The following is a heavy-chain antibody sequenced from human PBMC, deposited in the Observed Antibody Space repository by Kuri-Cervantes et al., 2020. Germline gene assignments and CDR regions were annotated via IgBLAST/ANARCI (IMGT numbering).Heavy chain of an antibody. CDR2: INPNSGGT. Sequence: ASVTVSCKASGYIFTGYYIYWVRQAPGQGLEWMGWINPNSGGTNYAQKFQDRVTMTRDTSISTAYMELNWLRSDDTAVYYCARGTGRVLRSDAFDIWGQGTMVTVSS. D-gene: IGHD1/OR15-1a*01. CDR1: GYIFTGYY. CDR3: ARGTGRVLRSDAFDI. V-gene: IGHV1-2*02. J-gene: IGHJ3*02.